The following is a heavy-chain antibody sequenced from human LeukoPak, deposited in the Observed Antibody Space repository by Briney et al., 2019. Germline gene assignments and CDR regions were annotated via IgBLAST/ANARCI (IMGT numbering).Heavy chain of an antibody. Sequence: SVKVSCKGSGGTFSSYSISWVRQAPGQGLEWMGGIIPAFGTAHYAQKFQGRVTFTTDESTTTAYMELRSLRSEDTAVYYCASEENYDSSGYSRYNYYYMDVWGKGTAVTVSS. J-gene: IGHJ6*03. CDR2: IIPAFGTA. V-gene: IGHV1-69*05. D-gene: IGHD3-22*01. CDR1: GGTFSSYS. CDR3: ASEENYDSSGYSRYNYYYMDV.